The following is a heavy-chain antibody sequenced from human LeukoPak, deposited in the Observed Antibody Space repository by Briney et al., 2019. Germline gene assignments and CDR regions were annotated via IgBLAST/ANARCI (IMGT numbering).Heavy chain of an antibody. J-gene: IGHJ6*02. CDR1: GFTFSSYA. CDR2: ISYDGSNK. D-gene: IGHD6-13*01. Sequence: PGGSLRLSCAASGFTFSSYAMHWVRQAPGKGLEWVAVISYDGSNKYYADSVKGRFTISRDNSKNTLYLQMNSLRAEDTAVYYCARAIAAAGTHSEYYYYYGMDVWGQGTTVTVSS. V-gene: IGHV3-30-3*01. CDR3: ARAIAAAGTHSEYYYYYGMDV.